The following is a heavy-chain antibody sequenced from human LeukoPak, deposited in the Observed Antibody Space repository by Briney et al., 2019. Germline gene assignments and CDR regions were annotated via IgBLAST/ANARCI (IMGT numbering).Heavy chain of an antibody. CDR2: IRSKAYGGTT. CDR1: GFTFGDYA. V-gene: IGHV3-49*03. D-gene: IGHD2-21*02. J-gene: IGHJ1*01. Sequence: GGSLRLSCTASGFTFGDYAMSWFRQAPGKGLEWVGFIRSKAYGGTTEYAASVKGRFTISRDDSKSIAYLQMNSLKTKDTAVYYCTTYCGGDCYSRYFQHWGQGTLVTVSS. CDR3: TTYCGGDCYSRYFQH.